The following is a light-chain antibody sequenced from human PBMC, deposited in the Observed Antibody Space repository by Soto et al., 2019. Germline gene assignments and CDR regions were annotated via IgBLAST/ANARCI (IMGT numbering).Light chain of an antibody. V-gene: IGLV2-14*01. Sequence: QSALTQPASVSGSPGQSITISCTGTSSDVGDYNYVSWYQQHPGKAPKLMIYEVSNRPSGVSNRFSGSKSGNTASLTSSGLQAEDEADYDCSSYTSSSTLWVFGGGTKLTVL. CDR3: SSYTSSSTLWV. J-gene: IGLJ3*02. CDR2: EVS. CDR1: SSDVGDYNY.